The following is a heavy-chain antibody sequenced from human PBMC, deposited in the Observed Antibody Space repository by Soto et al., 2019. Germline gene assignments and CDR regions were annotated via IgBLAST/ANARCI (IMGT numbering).Heavy chain of an antibody. CDR3: AKASVTMFRGVINYYYYYMDV. V-gene: IGHV3-23*01. Sequence: LRLSCAASGFTFSSYAMSWVRQAPGKGLEWVSAISGSGGSTYYADSMKGRFTISRDNSKNTLYVQMNSLRAEDTAVYYCAKASVTMFRGVINYYYYYMDVWAKGTTVTVSS. J-gene: IGHJ6*03. CDR2: ISGSGGST. D-gene: IGHD3-10*01. CDR1: GFTFSSYA.